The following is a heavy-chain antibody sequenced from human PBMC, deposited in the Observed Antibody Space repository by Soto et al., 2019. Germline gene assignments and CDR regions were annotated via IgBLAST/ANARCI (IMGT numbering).Heavy chain of an antibody. V-gene: IGHV4-34*01. CDR1: GGSFSDYY. CDR2: INHSGST. J-gene: IGHJ6*02. D-gene: IGHD6-13*01. CDR3: ARRIALRYYHGMDV. Sequence: SETLSLTCAVYGGSFSDYYWSWIRQPPGKGLEWIGEINHSGSTNYNPSLKSRVTISVDTSKNQVSLKLSSVTAADTAVYYCARRIALRYYHGMDVWGQGTTVT.